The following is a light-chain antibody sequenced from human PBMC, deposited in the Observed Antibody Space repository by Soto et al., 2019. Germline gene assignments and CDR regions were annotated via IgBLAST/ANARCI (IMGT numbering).Light chain of an antibody. J-gene: IGKJ1*01. Sequence: DIQMTQSPSTLSASVGDRVTITCRASQSISSWLAWYQQKPGKAPKLLIYDASSLESGVPSRFSGSGSGTEFTIPLSSLQPDGFTTYYCQQYNSYSPTFGQGTKVEIK. CDR3: QQYNSYSPT. V-gene: IGKV1-5*01. CDR1: QSISSW. CDR2: DAS.